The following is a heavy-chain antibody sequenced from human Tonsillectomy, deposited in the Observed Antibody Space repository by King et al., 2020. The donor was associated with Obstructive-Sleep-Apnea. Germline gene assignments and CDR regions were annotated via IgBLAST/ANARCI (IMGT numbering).Heavy chain of an antibody. CDR1: GGSINRYY. CDR2: IHISGNT. V-gene: IGHV4-4*07. CDR3: ARVSGYYGSGSYSFYYGMDV. D-gene: IGHD3-10*01. Sequence: VQLQESGPGLVKPSETLSLICTVSGGSINRYYWSWIRQPAGKGLEWIGRIHISGNTNYNPSLKSRVTMSVDTSKNQFSLKLGSVTAADTAVYYCARVSGYYGSGSYSFYYGMDVWGQGTTVTVSS. J-gene: IGHJ6*02.